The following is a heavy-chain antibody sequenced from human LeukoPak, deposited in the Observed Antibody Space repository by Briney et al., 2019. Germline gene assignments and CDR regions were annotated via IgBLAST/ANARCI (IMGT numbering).Heavy chain of an antibody. CDR1: GYTFTSYD. Sequence: ASVKVSCKASGYTFTSYDINWVRQATGQGLEWMGWMSPNSGNTGYAQKFQGRVTMTRNTSISTAYMELSSLRSEDTAVYYCARGSKEDYYDSSGYLLEDYWGQGTLVTVSS. CDR3: ARGSKEDYYDSSGYLLEDY. D-gene: IGHD3-22*01. CDR2: MSPNSGNT. V-gene: IGHV1-8*01. J-gene: IGHJ4*02.